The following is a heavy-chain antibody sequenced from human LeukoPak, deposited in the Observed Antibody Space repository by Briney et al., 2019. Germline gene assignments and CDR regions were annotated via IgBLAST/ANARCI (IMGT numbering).Heavy chain of an antibody. D-gene: IGHD6-19*01. J-gene: IGHJ4*02. CDR3: ARALRYSSGWALDY. Sequence: SQTLSLTCVISGDSVSSNSAAWNWIRQSPSRGLEWLGRTYYRSKWYNDYAVSAKSRITINPDTSKNQFSLQLNSVTPEDTAVYYCARALRYSSGWALDYWGQGTLVTVSS. CDR2: TYYRSKWYN. V-gene: IGHV6-1*01. CDR1: GDSVSSNSAA.